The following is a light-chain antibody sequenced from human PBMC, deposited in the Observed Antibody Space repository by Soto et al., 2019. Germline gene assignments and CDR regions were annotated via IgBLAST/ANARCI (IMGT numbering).Light chain of an antibody. J-gene: IGLJ3*02. V-gene: IGLV2-23*02. CDR3: CSSVGSPNWV. CDR1: SSDVGSCTC. Sequence: QSALTQPASVSGSPGQAITISCTGTSSDVGSCTCVSWYQQHPGKAPTLMIYEVNKRPLGVSNRFSGSKSGNTASLTISGLQAEDEADYYCCSSVGSPNWVFGGGTKLTVL. CDR2: EVN.